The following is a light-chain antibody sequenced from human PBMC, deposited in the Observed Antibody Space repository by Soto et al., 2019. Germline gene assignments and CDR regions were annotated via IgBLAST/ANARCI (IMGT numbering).Light chain of an antibody. CDR3: QQYNGYSWA. CDR1: QDLNDW. V-gene: IGKV1-5*03. CDR2: KVS. Sequence: DIQMPQSPSTLSASVGDTVTITCRASQDLNDWLAWFQQKPGKAPKLLIYKVSKLESGVPSRFSGSGSGTSFTLTISSLPPDDFATYYCQQYNGYSWAFGQGTKVEIK. J-gene: IGKJ1*01.